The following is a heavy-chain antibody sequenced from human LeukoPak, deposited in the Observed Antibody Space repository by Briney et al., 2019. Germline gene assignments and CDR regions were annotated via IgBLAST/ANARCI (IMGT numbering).Heavy chain of an antibody. V-gene: IGHV1-2*02. D-gene: IGHD3-22*01. CDR1: GYTFTGYY. J-gene: IGHJ3*02. CDR3: ARVSYDSSGYYQITRDTFDI. CDR2: INPNSGGT. Sequence: ASVKVSCKASGYTFTGYYMHWVRQAPGQGLEWMGWINPNSGGTNYAQKFQGRVTMTRDTSISTAYMELSSLRSDDTAVYYCARVSYDSSGYYQITRDTFDIWGQGTMVTVSS.